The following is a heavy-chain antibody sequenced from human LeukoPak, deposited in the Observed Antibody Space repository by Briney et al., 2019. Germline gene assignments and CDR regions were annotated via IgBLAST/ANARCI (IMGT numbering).Heavy chain of an antibody. V-gene: IGHV3-30*19. J-gene: IGHJ4*02. CDR3: ARGGGYCSSTSCYGVDY. CDR2: ISFDGSSK. CDR1: GFTFTDYG. Sequence: PGGSLRLSCAASGFTFTDYGMHWVRQAPGKGLEWVAVISFDGSSKYYADSVKGRFTISRDNSKNTMYLQMNSLRAEDTAVYYCARGGGYCSSTSCYGVDYWGQGTLVTVSS. D-gene: IGHD2-2*01.